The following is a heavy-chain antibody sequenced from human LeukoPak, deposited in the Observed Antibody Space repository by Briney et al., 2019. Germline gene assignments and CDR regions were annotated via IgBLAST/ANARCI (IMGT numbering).Heavy chain of an antibody. CDR1: GFTFSSYG. V-gene: IGHV3-30*03. CDR3: ARASTYYDFWSGYFNKGYYYYYGMDV. D-gene: IGHD3-3*01. J-gene: IGHJ6*02. Sequence: GGSLRLSCAASGFTFSSYGMHWVRQSPGRGLEWVSFLSFDGSNEFYADSLKGRFTISRDNSKDTLYLQMDSLRSEDTAVYYCARASTYYDFWSGYFNKGYYYYYGMDVWGQGTTVTVSS. CDR2: LSFDGSNE.